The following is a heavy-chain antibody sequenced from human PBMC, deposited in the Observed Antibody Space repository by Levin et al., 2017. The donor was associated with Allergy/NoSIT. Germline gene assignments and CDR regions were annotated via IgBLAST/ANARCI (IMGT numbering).Heavy chain of an antibody. CDR1: GGSISSGSYY. V-gene: IGHV4-61*02. CDR2: IYTSGST. CDR3: ARDRRWELLGGSWFDP. J-gene: IGHJ5*02. Sequence: SETLSLTCTVSGGSISSGSYYWSWIRQPAGKGLEWIGRIYTSGSTNYNPSLKSRVTISVDTSKNQFSLKLSSVTAADTAVYYCARDRRWELLGGSWFDPWGQGTLVTVSS. D-gene: IGHD1-26*01.